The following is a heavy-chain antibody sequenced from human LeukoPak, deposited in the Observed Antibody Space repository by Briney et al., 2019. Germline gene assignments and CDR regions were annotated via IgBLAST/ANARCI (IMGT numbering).Heavy chain of an antibody. V-gene: IGHV3-7*03. CDR3: AKDKSGSGYFDY. Sequence: GGSLRLSCAASGFPFNDYWMSWVRQAPGKGLEWVANINQDGSEKYYVDSVKGRFTISRDNAKNSLFLQMNSLRAEDTAVYYCAKDKSGSGYFDYWGQGTLVTVSS. CDR2: INQDGSEK. J-gene: IGHJ4*02. D-gene: IGHD1-26*01. CDR1: GFPFNDYW.